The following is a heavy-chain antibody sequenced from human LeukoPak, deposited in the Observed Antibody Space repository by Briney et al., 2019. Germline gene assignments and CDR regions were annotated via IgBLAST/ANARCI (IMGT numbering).Heavy chain of an antibody. CDR1: GFTFSSSG. D-gene: IGHD2-2*01. Sequence: GRSLRLSCAASGFTFSSSGMHWVRQAPGKGLEWVAVISYDGSNKYHADSVKGPFTTSTDNSKNTLYLKMNSLRAEDTAVYYCAKDRDIVVVPAARTDSGYYFYGMDVWGQGTTVTVSS. CDR2: ISYDGSNK. CDR3: AKDRDIVVVPAARTDSGYYFYGMDV. V-gene: IGHV3-30*18. J-gene: IGHJ6*02.